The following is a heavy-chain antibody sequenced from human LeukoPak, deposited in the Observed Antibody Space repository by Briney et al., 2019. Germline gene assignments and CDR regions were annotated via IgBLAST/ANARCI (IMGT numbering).Heavy chain of an antibody. J-gene: IGHJ6*04. CDR3: VELGITMIGGV. CDR1: GFTLSSYE. V-gene: IGHV3-48*03. CDR2: ISSSGSPI. Sequence: GGSLTLSCAASGFTLSSYEMNWVRQAPGKGLGWVSYISSSGSPIFYRDSVEGRFSLHRDTPEHSLYMQMNSERAEDTAVYYCVELGITMIGGVWGKGTTVTISS. D-gene: IGHD3-10*02.